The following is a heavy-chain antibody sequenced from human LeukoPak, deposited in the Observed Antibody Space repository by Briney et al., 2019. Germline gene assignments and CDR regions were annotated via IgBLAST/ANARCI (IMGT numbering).Heavy chain of an antibody. CDR2: IYLGDSDT. V-gene: IGHV5-51*01. CDR3: ARALAYYYYYMDV. CDR1: GYNFTSYW. J-gene: IGHJ6*03. Sequence: GESLKISCKGSGYNFTSYWISWVRQMPGKGLEWMGIIYLGDSDTRYSPSFQGQVTISADKSISTAYLQWSSLKASDTAMYYCARALAYYYYYMDVWGKGTTVTISS.